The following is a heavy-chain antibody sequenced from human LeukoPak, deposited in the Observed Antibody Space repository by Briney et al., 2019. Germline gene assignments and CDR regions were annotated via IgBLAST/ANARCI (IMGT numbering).Heavy chain of an antibody. CDR1: GGYISSYY. CDR3: ARFYDSSGYFDY. D-gene: IGHD3-22*01. Sequence: PSETLSLTCTVSGGYISSYYWSWIRQPPGKGLEWIGYIYYSGSTNYNPSLKSRVTISVDTSKNQFSLKLSSVTAADTAVYYCARFYDSSGYFDYWGQGTLVTVSS. V-gene: IGHV4-59*01. CDR2: IYYSGST. J-gene: IGHJ4*02.